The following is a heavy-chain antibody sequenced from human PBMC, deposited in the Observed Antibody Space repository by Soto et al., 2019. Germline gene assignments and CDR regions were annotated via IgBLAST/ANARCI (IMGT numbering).Heavy chain of an antibody. Sequence: GGSLRVSCAASGFTFSNYAMNWVRQAPGKGLEWVSGISGSALNTYYADSVEGRFAIFRDNSKNTVYLQMDSPRAEDTAVYYCAKSGYYDSSGNFDSWGRGTLVTVSS. D-gene: IGHD3-22*01. CDR2: ISGSALNT. V-gene: IGHV3-23*01. CDR3: AKSGYYDSSGNFDS. J-gene: IGHJ4*02. CDR1: GFTFSNYA.